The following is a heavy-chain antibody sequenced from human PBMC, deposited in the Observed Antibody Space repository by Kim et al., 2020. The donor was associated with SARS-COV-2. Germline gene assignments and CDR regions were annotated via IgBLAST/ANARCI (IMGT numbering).Heavy chain of an antibody. J-gene: IGHJ4*02. V-gene: IGHV3-33*06. CDR1: GFTFSSYG. CDR2: IWNDGSNN. CDR3: AKGAGESLLCFYY. D-gene: IGHD6-19*01. Sequence: GGSLRLSCAASGFTFSSYGMSWVRQAPGKGLEWVAVIWNDGSNNYSADSVRGRFTISDDDYKYTLHLQINGRSADDTAFYYCAKGAGESLLCFYYWGQ.